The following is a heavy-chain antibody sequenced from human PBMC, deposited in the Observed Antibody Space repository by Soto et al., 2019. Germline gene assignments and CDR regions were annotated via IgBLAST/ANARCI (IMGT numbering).Heavy chain of an antibody. CDR2: IDPSDSYT. CDR1: GYSFTSYW. CDR3: ARRQLVPYYSGMDV. D-gene: IGHD6-6*01. Sequence: GEALKISCKGSGYSFTSYWISWVRQMPGKGMEWMGRIDPSDSYTNYSPSFQGHVTISADKSISTAYLQWSSLKASDTAMYYCARRQLVPYYSGMDVWGQGTTVTVSS. V-gene: IGHV5-10-1*01. J-gene: IGHJ6*02.